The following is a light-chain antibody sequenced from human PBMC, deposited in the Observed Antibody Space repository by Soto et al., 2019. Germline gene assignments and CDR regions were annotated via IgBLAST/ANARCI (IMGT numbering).Light chain of an antibody. CDR3: QPLTNWPRSFT. J-gene: IGKJ3*01. CDR1: QSVSSY. CDR2: DTS. Sequence: EIVLTQSPATLSLSPGERATLSCRASQSVSSYLAWYQQKPGQAPRLLIYDTSKRATGIPARFSGSGSGTDFTLTISSLPPEDFAVYYCQPLTNWPRSFTFGPRTKVAIK. V-gene: IGKV3-11*01.